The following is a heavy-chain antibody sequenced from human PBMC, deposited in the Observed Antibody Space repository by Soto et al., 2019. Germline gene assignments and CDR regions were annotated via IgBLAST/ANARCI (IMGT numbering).Heavy chain of an antibody. J-gene: IGHJ4*02. CDR1: GFTFSSYE. D-gene: IGHD6-25*01. Sequence: PGGSLRLSCAASGFTFSSYEMNWVRQAPGKGLERVSYISSSGSTIYYADSVKGRFTISRDNAKNSLYLQMDSLRAEDTAVYYCARDLAAFLLDYWGQGTLVTVSP. CDR2: ISSSGSTI. CDR3: ARDLAAFLLDY. V-gene: IGHV3-48*03.